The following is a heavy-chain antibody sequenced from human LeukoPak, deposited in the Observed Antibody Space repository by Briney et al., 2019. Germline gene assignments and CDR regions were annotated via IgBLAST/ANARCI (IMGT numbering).Heavy chain of an antibody. J-gene: IGHJ4*02. V-gene: IGHV3-11*06. Sequence: PGGSLRLSCAASGFXVSDYYINWIRQAPGKGLQWLSYIDRSGSYTNYADSVKGRFTISRDNAKNSLFLQMNSLRAEDTAVYYCARDLTVGPIFIDYWGQGTLVTVSS. CDR3: ARDLTVGPIFIDY. CDR2: IDRSGSYT. CDR1: GFXVSDYY. D-gene: IGHD1-26*01.